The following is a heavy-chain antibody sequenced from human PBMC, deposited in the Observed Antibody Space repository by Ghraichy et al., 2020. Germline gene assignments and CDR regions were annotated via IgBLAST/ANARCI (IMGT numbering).Heavy chain of an antibody. CDR1: GGSISSYY. V-gene: IGHV4-59*01. J-gene: IGHJ5*02. Sequence: SETLSLTCTVSGGSISSYYWSWIRQPPGKGLEWIGYIYYSGSTNYNPSLKSRVTISVDTSKNQFSLKLSSVTAADTAVYYCARVLDDYGDYGPRNNWFDPWGQGTLVTVSS. D-gene: IGHD4-17*01. CDR2: IYYSGST. CDR3: ARVLDDYGDYGPRNNWFDP.